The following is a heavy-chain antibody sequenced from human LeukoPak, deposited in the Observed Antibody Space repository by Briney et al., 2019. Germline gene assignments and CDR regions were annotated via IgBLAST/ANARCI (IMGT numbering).Heavy chain of an antibody. CDR1: GFTFSSYW. D-gene: IGHD3-10*01. CDR2: SSTDGSTT. V-gene: IGHV3-74*01. CDR3: AKHLGGVFDY. Sequence: GGSLRLSCAASGFTFSSYWMHWVRQAPGKGLVWVSRSSTDGSTTSYADSVKGRFTISRDNAKNTLYLQMNSLRAEDTAVYYCAKHLGGVFDYRGQGTLVTVSS. J-gene: IGHJ4*02.